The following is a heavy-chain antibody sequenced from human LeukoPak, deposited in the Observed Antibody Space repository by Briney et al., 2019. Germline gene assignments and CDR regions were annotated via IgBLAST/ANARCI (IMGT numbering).Heavy chain of an antibody. V-gene: IGHV4-31*03. J-gene: IGHJ4*02. D-gene: IGHD6-13*01. CDR1: GGSISSGGYY. CDR3: ARDLGLAAAFDY. Sequence: SETLSLTRTVSGGSISSGGYYWSWIRQHPGKGLEWIGYIYYSGSTYYNPSLKSRVTISVDTSKNQFSPKLSSVTAADTAVYYCARDLGLAAAFDYWGQGTLVTVPS. CDR2: IYYSGST.